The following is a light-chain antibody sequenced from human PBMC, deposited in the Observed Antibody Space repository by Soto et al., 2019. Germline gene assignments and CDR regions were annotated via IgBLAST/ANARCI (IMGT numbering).Light chain of an antibody. Sequence: QSVLTQPPSVSGAPGQRVTISCTGSNSNIGAGYDVHWYQQLPGTAPKLLIYGNSNRPSGVPDRFSGSKSGTSASLAITGFRAEVEADCDCQFDDSSLSRWGFGR. V-gene: IGLV1-40*01. CDR3: QFDDSSLSRWG. J-gene: IGLJ3*02. CDR1: NSNIGAGYD. CDR2: GNS.